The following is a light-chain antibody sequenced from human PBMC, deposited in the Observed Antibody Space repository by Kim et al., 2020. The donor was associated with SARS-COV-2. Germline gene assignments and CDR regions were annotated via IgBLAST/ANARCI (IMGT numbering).Light chain of an antibody. J-gene: IGLJ2*01. CDR3: NSRDNNDNVL. V-gene: IGLV3-19*01. CDR2: GKN. CDR1: SLRSYY. Sequence: VALGQTVRITCQGDSLRSYYTPWFQQKPGQAPIVVVYGKNNRPSGIPARFSGSSSGNTASLTITGTQAGDEADYYCNSRDNNDNVLFGGGTRLTVL.